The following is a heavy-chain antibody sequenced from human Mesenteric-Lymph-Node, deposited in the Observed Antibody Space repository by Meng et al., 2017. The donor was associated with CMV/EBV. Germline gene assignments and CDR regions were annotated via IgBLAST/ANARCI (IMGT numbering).Heavy chain of an antibody. J-gene: IGHJ4*02. D-gene: IGHD3-9*01. V-gene: IGHV4-34*01. CDR3: ARGSSYDILTGYFDY. Sequence: VQVPEWGAGLLKPSETLYVMCAVDGGSFSGYYWNWIRQSPEKGLEWIGESNHSGSTTYNPSFTSRIIISVDTSTNQISLNMSSVNAADTAVYYCARGSSYDILTGYFDYWGQGALVTVSS. CDR2: SNHSGST. CDR1: GGSFSGYY.